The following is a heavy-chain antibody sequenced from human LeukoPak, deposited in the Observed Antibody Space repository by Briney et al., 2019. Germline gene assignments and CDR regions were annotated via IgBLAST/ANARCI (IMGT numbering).Heavy chain of an antibody. CDR1: GGSFSGYY. Sequence: SETLSLTCGVYGGSFSGYYWSWIRQPPGRGLEWIGEINQSGRTNYNPSLKSRVTISVDTSKNPFSLKLTSVTAADTGVYYCATKHSVAVAANPPYFDYWGQGTLVTVSS. D-gene: IGHD6-19*01. CDR3: ATKHSVAVAANPPYFDY. J-gene: IGHJ4*02. V-gene: IGHV4-34*01. CDR2: INQSGRT.